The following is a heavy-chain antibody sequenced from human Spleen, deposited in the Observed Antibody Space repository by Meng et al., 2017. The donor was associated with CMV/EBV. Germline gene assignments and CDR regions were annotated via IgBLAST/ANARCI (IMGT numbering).Heavy chain of an antibody. CDR1: GFLVSNNY. D-gene: IGHD3-3*01. CDR3: ARGDRITIFGEKYYFDY. Sequence: GESLKISCAASGFLVSNNYMIWVRQAPGKALEWVSYISSSGSTIYYADSVKGRFTISRDNAKNSLYLQMNSLRAEDTAVYYCARGDRITIFGEKYYFDYWGQGTLVTVSS. V-gene: IGHV3-48*03. J-gene: IGHJ4*02. CDR2: ISSSGSTI.